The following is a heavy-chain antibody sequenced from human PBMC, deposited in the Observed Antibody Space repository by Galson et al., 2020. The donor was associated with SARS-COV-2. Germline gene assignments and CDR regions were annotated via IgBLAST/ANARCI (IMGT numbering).Heavy chain of an antibody. CDR2: IYYDGSNK. V-gene: IGHV3-33*01. J-gene: IGHJ4*02. CDR1: GFTFENHA. CDR3: ARDGQSSSGWAFDY. Sequence: GESLKISCAASGFTFENHAMHWVRQAPGKGLEWVAQIYYDGSNKYYVDSVKGRFTISRDDSENTVYLQMNNLRADDSAVYFCARDGQSSSGWAFDYWGQGTLVTVSS. D-gene: IGHD6-19*01.